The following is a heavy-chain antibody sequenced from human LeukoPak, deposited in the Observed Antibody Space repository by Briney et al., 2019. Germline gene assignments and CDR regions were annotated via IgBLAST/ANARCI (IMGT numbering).Heavy chain of an antibody. V-gene: IGHV1-46*01. CDR2: INPSGGST. D-gene: IGHD3-22*01. CDR1: GGTFSSYA. CDR3: ARDLVNYYDSSGYYPRGDRRYFDL. J-gene: IGHJ2*01. Sequence: ASVKVSCKASGGTFSSYAISWVRQAPGQGLEWMGIINPSGGSTSYAQKFQGRVTLTRDMSTSTVYMDLSSLRSEDTAVYYCARDLVNYYDSSGYYPRGDRRYFDLWGRGALVTVSS.